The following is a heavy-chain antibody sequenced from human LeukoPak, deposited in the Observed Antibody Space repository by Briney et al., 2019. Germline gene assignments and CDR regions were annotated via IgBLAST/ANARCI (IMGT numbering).Heavy chain of an antibody. CDR3: AKDREGVPADY. D-gene: IGHD2-2*01. CDR1: GFTFSSYC. J-gene: IGHJ4*02. CDR2: IWYDGSDK. Sequence: PGRSLRLSCAASGFTFSSYCMHWVRQPPGKGLEWVAVIWYDGSDKYYADSVKGRFTISRDNSKNTLYLQLNSLRAEDTAVYYCAKDREGVPADYWGQGTLVTVSS. V-gene: IGHV3-33*06.